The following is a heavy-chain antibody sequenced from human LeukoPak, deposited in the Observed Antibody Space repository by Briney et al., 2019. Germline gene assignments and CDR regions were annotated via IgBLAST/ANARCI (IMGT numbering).Heavy chain of an antibody. CDR2: IFYGGST. D-gene: IGHD1-26*01. CDR1: GSSISDSSYY. V-gene: IGHV4-39*01. J-gene: IGHJ5*02. Sequence: SETLSLTCTVSGSSISDSSYYWGWVRQPPGKGLEWIGSIFYGGSTYYNPSLKSRVTISVDTSKNQFSLKLSSVTAADTAVYYCARRGASSNWFDPWGQGTLVTVSS. CDR3: ARRGASSNWFDP.